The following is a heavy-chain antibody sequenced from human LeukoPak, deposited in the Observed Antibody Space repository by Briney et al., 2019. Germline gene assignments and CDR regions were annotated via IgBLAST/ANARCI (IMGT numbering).Heavy chain of an antibody. CDR1: GFTFSSYA. D-gene: IGHD2-15*01. V-gene: IGHV3-23*01. J-gene: IGHJ5*02. Sequence: GASLRLSCAASGFTFSSYAMIWVRQAPGKGLEWVSTISGSGDTTYYADSVKGRFTISRDNSKNTLYLQMNSLRAEDTAVYSCAKAGGGSSVRNWFDPWGQGTLVTVSS. CDR3: AKAGGGSSVRNWFDP. CDR2: ISGSGDTT.